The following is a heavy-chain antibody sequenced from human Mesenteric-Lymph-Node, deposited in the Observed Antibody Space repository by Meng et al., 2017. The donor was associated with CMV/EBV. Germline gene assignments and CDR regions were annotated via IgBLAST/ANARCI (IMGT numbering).Heavy chain of an antibody. D-gene: IGHD2-2*02. CDR1: GFTFSSYA. CDR3: ARAVVPAAIDYYYGMDV. V-gene: IGHV3-30*04. CDR2: ISYDGSNK. Sequence: GESLKISRAASGFTFSSYAMHWVRQAPGKGLEWVAVISYDGSNKYYADSVKGRFTISRDNSKNTLYLQMNSLRAEDTAVYYCARAVVPAAIDYYYGMDVWGQGTTVTVSS. J-gene: IGHJ6*02.